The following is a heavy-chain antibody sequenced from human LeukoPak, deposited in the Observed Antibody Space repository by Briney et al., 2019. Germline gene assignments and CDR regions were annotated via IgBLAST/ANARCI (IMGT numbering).Heavy chain of an antibody. D-gene: IGHD6-19*01. Sequence: GGSLRLSCAASGFTFSSYAMSWVRQAPGKGLEWVSGISGGGKITYYADSVKGRFTISRDDSQNTLYLQMNSLRAEDTAVYYCAKAAGCSDSWIDYWGQGTLVTVSS. CDR1: GFTFSSYA. J-gene: IGHJ4*02. V-gene: IGHV3-23*01. CDR3: AKAAGCSDSWIDY. CDR2: ISGGGKIT.